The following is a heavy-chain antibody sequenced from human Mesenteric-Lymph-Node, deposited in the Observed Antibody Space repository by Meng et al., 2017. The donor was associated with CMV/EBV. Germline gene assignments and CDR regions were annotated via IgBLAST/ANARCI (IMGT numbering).Heavy chain of an antibody. D-gene: IGHD4-11*01. V-gene: IGHV5-51*01. Sequence: GGSLRLSCTGSGYLFTSHWIAWVRQMPGKGLEWMGIFYPGDSDARYSPSFQGQVTFSADKSISTAYLQWSSLKASDTAMYYCALTTLDYYYYGMDVWGQGTTVTVSS. CDR1: GYLFTSHW. J-gene: IGHJ6*02. CDR2: FYPGDSDA. CDR3: ALTTLDYYYYGMDV.